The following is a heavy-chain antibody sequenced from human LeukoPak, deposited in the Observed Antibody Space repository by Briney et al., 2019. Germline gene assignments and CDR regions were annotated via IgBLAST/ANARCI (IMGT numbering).Heavy chain of an antibody. J-gene: IGHJ3*02. D-gene: IGHD2-15*01. V-gene: IGHV3-30*02. CDR1: GFTFSSYG. CDR3: ARVGCSGGSCYGGRDAFDI. Sequence: GGSLRLSCAASGFTFSSYGMHWVRQAPGKGLDWVAFIHHDGSNKYYADSVRGRFTISRDNAKNSLYLQMNSLRAEDTAVYYCARVGCSGGSCYGGRDAFDIWGQGTMVTVSS. CDR2: IHHDGSNK.